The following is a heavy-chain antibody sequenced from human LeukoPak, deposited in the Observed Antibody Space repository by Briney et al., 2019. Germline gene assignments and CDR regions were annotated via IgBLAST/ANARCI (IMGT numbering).Heavy chain of an antibody. CDR2: ISHSGST. J-gene: IGHJ6*02. CDR3: ARTRNIVVVPAALYYYYGMDV. CDR1: GGSFSGYY. V-gene: IGHV4-34*01. Sequence: ASETLSLTCAVYGGSFSGYYWSWIRQPPGKGLEWIGEISHSGSTNYNPSLKSRVTISVDTSKNQFSLKLSSVTAADTAVYYCARTRNIVVVPAALYYYYGMDVWGQGTTVTVSS. D-gene: IGHD2-2*01.